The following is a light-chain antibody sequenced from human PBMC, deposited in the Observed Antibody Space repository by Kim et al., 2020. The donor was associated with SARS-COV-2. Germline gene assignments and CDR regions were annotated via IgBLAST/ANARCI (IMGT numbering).Light chain of an antibody. Sequence: SYELTPPPSVSVSPGQTASITCSGDKLGEKYACWYQQKPGQSPVLVMYENSDRPSGIPERFSGSNSGNTATLTISGTQAMDEADYYCQAWDSRTVVFGGGTQLTVL. CDR1: KLGEKY. V-gene: IGLV3-1*01. CDR3: QAWDSRTVV. J-gene: IGLJ2*01. CDR2: ENS.